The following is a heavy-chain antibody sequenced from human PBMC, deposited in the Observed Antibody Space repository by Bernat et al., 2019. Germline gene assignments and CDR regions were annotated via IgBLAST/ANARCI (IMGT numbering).Heavy chain of an antibody. CDR2: IWYDGSNK. D-gene: IGHD3-10*01. J-gene: IGHJ6*02. Sequence: QVQLVESGGGVVQPGRSLRLSCAASGFTFSSYGMHWVRQAPGKGLEWVAVIWYDGSNKYYADSVKGRFTISRDNSKNTLYLQMNSLRAEDTAVYYCARDGRLEWFGDDYYHGMDVWGQGTTVTVSS. CDR1: GFTFSSYG. CDR3: ARDGRLEWFGDDYYHGMDV. V-gene: IGHV3-33*01.